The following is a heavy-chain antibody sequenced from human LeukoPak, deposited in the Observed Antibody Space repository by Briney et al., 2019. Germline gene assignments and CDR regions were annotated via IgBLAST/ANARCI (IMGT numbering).Heavy chain of an antibody. J-gene: IGHJ4*02. D-gene: IGHD5-24*01. CDR2: IKEDGSEK. CDR3: ARDQDPVEMATIFGY. Sequence: GGSLRLSCAASGFTFSRYWISWVRQAPGKGLEWVANIKEDGSEKYYVDSVKGRFIISRDNAKNSMYLQMNSLRAEDTAVYYCARDQDPVEMATIFGYWGQGTLVTVSA. CDR1: GFTFSRYW. V-gene: IGHV3-7*01.